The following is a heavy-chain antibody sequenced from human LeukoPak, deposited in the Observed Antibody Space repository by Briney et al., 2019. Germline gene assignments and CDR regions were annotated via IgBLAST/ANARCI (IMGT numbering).Heavy chain of an antibody. J-gene: IGHJ4*02. V-gene: IGHV3-30*04. CDR1: GFTFSSYA. D-gene: IGHD3-9*01. CDR3: ARHVPGLYYDILTGYYGFDY. Sequence: GGSLRLSCAASGFTFSSYAMHWVRQAPGKGLEWVAVISYDGSNKYYADSVKGRFTISRDNSKNTLYLQMNSLRAEDTAVYYCARHVPGLYYDILTGYYGFDYWGQGTLVTVSS. CDR2: ISYDGSNK.